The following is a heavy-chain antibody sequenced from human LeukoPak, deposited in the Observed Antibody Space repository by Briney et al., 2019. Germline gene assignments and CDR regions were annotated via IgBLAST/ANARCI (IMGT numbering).Heavy chain of an antibody. CDR1: GLIFRSYW. CDR2: INSDGSST. CDR3: ARGPPWYFDL. J-gene: IGHJ2*01. D-gene: IGHD6-25*01. Sequence: GESLRLSCAASGLIFRSYWMHWVRQAPGKGLGWVSTINSDGSSTTYADSVKGRFTISRDNAKNTLYLQMNSLRVEDTVVYYCARGPPWYFDLWGRGTLVTVSS. V-gene: IGHV3-74*01.